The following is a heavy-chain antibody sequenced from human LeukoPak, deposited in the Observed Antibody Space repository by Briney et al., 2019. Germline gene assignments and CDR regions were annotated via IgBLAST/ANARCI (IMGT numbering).Heavy chain of an antibody. CDR3: ARLAYYDYVWGSFLNYYYYYYMDV. Sequence: PGGSLRLSCAASGFTFSSYDMSWVRQAPGKGLEWVSYISSSSSTIYYADSVKGRFTISRDNAKNSLYLQMNSLRAEDTAVYYCARLAYYDYVWGSFLNYYYYYYMDVWGKGTTVTVSS. CDR2: ISSSSSTI. V-gene: IGHV3-48*01. J-gene: IGHJ6*03. CDR1: GFTFSSYD. D-gene: IGHD3-16*01.